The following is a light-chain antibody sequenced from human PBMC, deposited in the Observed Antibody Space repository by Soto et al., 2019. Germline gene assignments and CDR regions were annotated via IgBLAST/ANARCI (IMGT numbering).Light chain of an antibody. Sequence: DIQLTQSPSVLSASVGDRVTITCRASQGIGSSFAWYQQKSGKAPKLLIFAASTLQSGVPSRFSDSGSGTEFILRISSLQPEDFATYYCQQLNTYTLTFGGGTKVEIK. V-gene: IGKV1-9*01. CDR2: AAS. CDR3: QQLNTYTLT. CDR1: QGIGSS. J-gene: IGKJ4*01.